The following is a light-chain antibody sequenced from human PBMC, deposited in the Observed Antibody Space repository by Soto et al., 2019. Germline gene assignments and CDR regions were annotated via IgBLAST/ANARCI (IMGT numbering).Light chain of an antibody. Sequence: DIQMTQSPSTLSASVGDRVTMTCRASQSISTSLAWYQHKPGKAPKLLIYKASSLQSGVPSRFSGSGSGTEFTLTITSLQPDDFATYYCHQYYSFPRTFGQGTKVDIK. CDR2: KAS. V-gene: IGKV1-5*03. CDR1: QSISTS. CDR3: HQYYSFPRT. J-gene: IGKJ1*01.